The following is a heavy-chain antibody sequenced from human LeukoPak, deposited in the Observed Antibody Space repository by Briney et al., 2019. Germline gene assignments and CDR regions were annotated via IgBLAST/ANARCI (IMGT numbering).Heavy chain of an antibody. V-gene: IGHV4-31*03. J-gene: IGHJ4*02. CDR1: GGSISTGGYY. CDR3: ARTAGWSYGFDY. D-gene: IGHD5-18*01. CDR2: IYNSGTT. Sequence: PSDTLSLTCTVSGGSISTGGYYWTWIRQHPGKGLEWIGYIYNSGTTYSHPFLDSRVTISGDTYKNQFSLKLNSVTAADTAVYYCARTAGWSYGFDYWGQGTLVTVSS.